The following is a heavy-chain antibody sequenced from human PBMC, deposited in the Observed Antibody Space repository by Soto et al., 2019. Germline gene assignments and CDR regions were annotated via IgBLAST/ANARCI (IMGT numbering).Heavy chain of an antibody. V-gene: IGHV1-69*12. D-gene: IGHD6-19*01. CDR2: IIPIFGTA. CDR3: AQTLGSAVSGPGRFDL. Sequence: QVQLVQSGAEVKKPGSSVKVSCKASGGTFSNYAISWVRQAPGQGPEWMGGIIPIFGTANYAQKFQGRVTITADESTTTAYMELSSLRSEDTAVYYCAQTLGSAVSGPGRFDLWGRGTLFTVSS. CDR1: GGTFSNYA. J-gene: IGHJ2*01.